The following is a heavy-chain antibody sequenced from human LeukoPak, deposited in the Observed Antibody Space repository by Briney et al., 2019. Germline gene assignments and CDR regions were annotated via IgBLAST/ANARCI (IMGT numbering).Heavy chain of an antibody. CDR1: GFTFSSYW. Sequence: QTGGSLRLSCAASGFTFSSYWMSWVRQAPGKGLEWVANIKQDGSEKYYVDSVKGRFTISRDNAKNSLYLQMNSLRAEDTAVYYCANSYSSSWYYFDYWGQGTLVTVSS. D-gene: IGHD6-13*01. V-gene: IGHV3-7*01. CDR3: ANSYSSSWYYFDY. CDR2: IKQDGSEK. J-gene: IGHJ4*02.